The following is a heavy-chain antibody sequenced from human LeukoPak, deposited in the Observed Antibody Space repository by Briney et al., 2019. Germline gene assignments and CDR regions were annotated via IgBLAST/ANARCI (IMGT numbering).Heavy chain of an antibody. D-gene: IGHD4-17*01. Sequence: GGSLRLSCAASGFTFSSYAMHWVRQAPGKGLEWVAVISYDGSNKYYADSVKGRFTISRDNSKNTLYLQMNSLRAEDTAVYYCASGDYGDEGPTALDYWGQGTLVTVSS. CDR1: GFTFSSYA. CDR2: ISYDGSNK. CDR3: ASGDYGDEGPTALDY. V-gene: IGHV3-30-3*01. J-gene: IGHJ4*02.